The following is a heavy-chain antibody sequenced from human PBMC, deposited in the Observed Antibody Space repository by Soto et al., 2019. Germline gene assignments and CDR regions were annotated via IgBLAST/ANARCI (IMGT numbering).Heavy chain of an antibody. D-gene: IGHD3-10*01. CDR1: GCTFSSYG. CDR2: ISYDGSNK. CDR3: EKEQLGGAGGY. J-gene: IGHJ4*02. Sequence: QVQLVESGGGVVQPGRSLRRSCAASGCTFSSYGMHWVRQAPGKGLEWEAVISYDGSNKYYADSVKGRFTISRDNSKNARYLQMLSLRGEHTAVFYCEKEQLGGAGGYWCQGTLVTVSS. V-gene: IGHV3-30*18.